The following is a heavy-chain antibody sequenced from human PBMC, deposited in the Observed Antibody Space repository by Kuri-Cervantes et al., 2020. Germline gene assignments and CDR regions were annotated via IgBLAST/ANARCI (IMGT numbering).Heavy chain of an antibody. Sequence: GESLKISCAAAGFTFSSYSMYWVRQAPGKGLEWVSSISSSSSYIYYADSVKGRFTISRDNAKNSLYLQMNSLRAEGTAVYYCARDGTSFGVGTRYFDFWGQRTLVTVSS. V-gene: IGHV3-21*01. D-gene: IGHD3-3*01. CDR1: GFTFSSYS. CDR2: ISSSSSYI. J-gene: IGHJ4*02. CDR3: ARDGTSFGVGTRYFDF.